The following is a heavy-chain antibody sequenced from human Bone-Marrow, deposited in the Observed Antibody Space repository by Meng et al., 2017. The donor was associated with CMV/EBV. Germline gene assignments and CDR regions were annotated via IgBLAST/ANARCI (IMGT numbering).Heavy chain of an antibody. V-gene: IGHV1-8*01. D-gene: IGHD2-2*01. CDR1: GYTFTSYD. J-gene: IGHJ4*02. CDR3: AREGVVVVPAAGGFDY. CDR2: MNPNSGNT. Sequence: ASVKVSCKASGYTFTSYDINWVRQATGQGLEWMGWMNPNSGNTGYAQKFQGRVTMTRNTSISTAYMELSSLRSEDTAVYYCAREGVVVVPAAGGFDYWGQGTLVTVSS.